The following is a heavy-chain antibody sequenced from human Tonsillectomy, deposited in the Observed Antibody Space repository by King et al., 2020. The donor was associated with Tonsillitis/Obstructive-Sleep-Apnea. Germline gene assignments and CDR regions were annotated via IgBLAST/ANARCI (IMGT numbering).Heavy chain of an antibody. V-gene: IGHV3-15*01. Sequence: VQLVESGGGLVKPGGSLRLSCAASGFTFSNAWMSWVRQAPGKGLEWVGRIKSKTDGGTTDYAAPVKGSFTISRDDSKNTLYLQMNSLKNEEPAVYYCTPGRPGGDRYSGSYYEGGVHDYWGQGTLVTVSS. CDR1: GFTFSNAW. D-gene: IGHD1-26*01. CDR3: TPGRPGGDRYSGSYYEGGVHDY. J-gene: IGHJ4*02. CDR2: IKSKTDGGTT.